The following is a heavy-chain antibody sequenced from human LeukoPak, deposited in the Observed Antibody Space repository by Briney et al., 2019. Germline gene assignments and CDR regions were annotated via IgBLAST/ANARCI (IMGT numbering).Heavy chain of an antibody. D-gene: IGHD3-22*01. CDR3: AKDRGRYYDSSGYYWGYYFDS. CDR1: GFTFSNYA. CDR2: ISGSGGST. J-gene: IGHJ4*02. Sequence: GGSLRLYCAASGFTFSNYAVKWVRQAPGKGLEWVSAISGSGGSTYYADSVKGRFTISRDNSKNTLYLQMSSLRAEDTAVYYCAKDRGRYYDSSGYYWGYYFDSWGQGILVTVST. V-gene: IGHV3-23*01.